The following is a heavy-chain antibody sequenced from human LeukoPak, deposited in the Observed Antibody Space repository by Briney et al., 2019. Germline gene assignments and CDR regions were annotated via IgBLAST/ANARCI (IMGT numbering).Heavy chain of an antibody. V-gene: IGHV6-1*01. J-gene: IGHJ3*02. Sequence: SQTLSLTCAISGDSVSSDSATWNWIRQSPSRGLEWLGRTFYRSKWYYEYAVSVKGRITINPDTSKNQISLRLNSVTPEDTAVYYCARYRQDAFDMWGHGTMVTVSS. CDR1: GDSVSSDSAT. D-gene: IGHD1-1*01. CDR2: TFYRSKWYY. CDR3: ARYRQDAFDM.